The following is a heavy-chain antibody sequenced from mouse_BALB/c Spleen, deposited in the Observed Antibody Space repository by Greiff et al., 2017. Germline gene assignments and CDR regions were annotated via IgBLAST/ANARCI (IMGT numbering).Heavy chain of an antibody. J-gene: IGHJ4*01. Sequence: VQLKESGPELVKPGASVKMSCKASGYTFTSYVMHWVKQKPGQGLEWIGYINPYNDGTKYNEKFKGKATLTSDKSSSTAYMELSSLTSEDSAVYYCARGRYYGSSSPAMDYWGQGTSVTVSS. D-gene: IGHD1-1*01. CDR3: ARGRYYGSSSPAMDY. CDR1: GYTFTSYV. CDR2: INPYNDGT. V-gene: IGHV1-14*01.